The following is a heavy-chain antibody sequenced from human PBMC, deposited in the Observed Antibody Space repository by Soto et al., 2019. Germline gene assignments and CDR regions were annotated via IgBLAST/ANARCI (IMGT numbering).Heavy chain of an antibody. CDR3: AKGGGRIAARTNWFDP. CDR2: ISGSGGST. CDR1: GFTFSSYA. Sequence: EVQLLESGGGLVQPGGSLRLSCAASGFTFSSYAMSWVRQAPGKGLEWVSAISGSGGSTYYADSVKGGFTISRDNSKNPLYLQMNSLRAEDTAVYYCAKGGGRIAARTNWFDPWGQGTLVTVSS. J-gene: IGHJ5*02. D-gene: IGHD6-6*01. V-gene: IGHV3-23*01.